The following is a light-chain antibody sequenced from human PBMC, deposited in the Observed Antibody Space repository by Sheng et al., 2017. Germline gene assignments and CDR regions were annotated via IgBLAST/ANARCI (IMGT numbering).Light chain of an antibody. CDR3: QQYHSYPLT. V-gene: IGKV1D-16*01. CDR2: GAS. J-gene: IGKJ4*01. CDR1: QGIATW. Sequence: DIQMTQSPSSLSASVGDRVTITCRASQGIATWLAWYQQTPGTPPKPLIYGASVLKSGVPSRFSGSASGTDFTLTITSLQPEDFATYYCQQYHSYPLTFGGGTKVEIK.